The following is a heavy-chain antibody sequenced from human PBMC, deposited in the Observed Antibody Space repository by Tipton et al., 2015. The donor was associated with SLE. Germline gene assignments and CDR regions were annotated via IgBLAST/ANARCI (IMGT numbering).Heavy chain of an antibody. CDR1: GDSFTSHW. V-gene: IGHV5-51*03. CDR3: ARTGTAMVTAFDI. D-gene: IGHD5-18*01. J-gene: IGHJ3*02. Sequence: VQLVQSGAEVKKPGESLKISCKGSGDSFTSHWVGWVRQMPGKGLEWMGIIYPGDSDTRYSPSFQGQVTISADRSISTAYLQWSSLKASDTAMYYCARTGTAMVTAFDIWGQGTMLTVSS. CDR2: IYPGDSDT.